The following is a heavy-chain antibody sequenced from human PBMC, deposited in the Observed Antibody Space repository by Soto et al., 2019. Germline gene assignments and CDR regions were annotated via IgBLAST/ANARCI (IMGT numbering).Heavy chain of an antibody. CDR2: IYYSGST. CDR1: GGSISSYY. CDR3: ARRGTVNYYYYMDV. D-gene: IGHD4-4*01. J-gene: IGHJ6*03. Sequence: SETLSLTCTVSGGSISSYYWSWIRQPPGKGLEWIGYIYYSGSTNYNPSLKSRVTISVDTSKNQFSLKLSSVTAADTAVYYCARRGTVNYYYYMDVWGKGTTVTVSS. V-gene: IGHV4-59*08.